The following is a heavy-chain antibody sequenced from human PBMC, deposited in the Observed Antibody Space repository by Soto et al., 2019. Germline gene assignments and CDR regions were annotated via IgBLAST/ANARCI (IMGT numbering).Heavy chain of an antibody. V-gene: IGHV3-30*03. Sequence: PGGSLRLSCAASGFSFSTYGMHWVRQAPGKGLEWVAGISHDGSSIAYADSVKGRFTISRDNAKNTLYMQMNSLSAEDTAVYHCVRGAPFDYWGQGALVTVSS. CDR3: VRGAPFDY. CDR2: ISHDGSSI. CDR1: GFSFSTYG. J-gene: IGHJ4*02.